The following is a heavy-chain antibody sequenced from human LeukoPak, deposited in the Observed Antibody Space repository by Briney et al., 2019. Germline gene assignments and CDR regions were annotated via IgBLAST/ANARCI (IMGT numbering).Heavy chain of an antibody. CDR3: AGDAPPYYYYYMDV. Sequence: SQTLSLTCTVSGGSISSGSYYWSWIRQPAGKGLEWIGRIYTSGSTNYNPSLKSRVTISVDTSKNQFSLKLSSVTAADTAVYYCAGDAPPYYYYYMDVWGKGTTVTVSS. CDR1: GGSISSGSYY. V-gene: IGHV4-61*02. J-gene: IGHJ6*03. CDR2: IYTSGST.